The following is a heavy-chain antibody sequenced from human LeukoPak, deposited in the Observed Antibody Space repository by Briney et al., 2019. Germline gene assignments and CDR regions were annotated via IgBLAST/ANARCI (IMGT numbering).Heavy chain of an antibody. J-gene: IGHJ4*02. V-gene: IGHV4-61*02. Sequence: SETLSLTCTVSGDSISSGSYYWSWIRQPAGKGLEWIGRIYTSESTNYNPSLKSRVTISVDTSKNQFSLKLSSVTAADTAVYYCARGGIAVAGTRDWGQGTLVTVSS. D-gene: IGHD6-19*01. CDR2: IYTSEST. CDR3: ARGGIAVAGTRD. CDR1: GDSISSGSYY.